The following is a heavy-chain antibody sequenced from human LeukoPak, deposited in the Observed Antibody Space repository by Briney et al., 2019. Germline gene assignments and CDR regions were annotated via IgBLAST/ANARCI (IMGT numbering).Heavy chain of an antibody. Sequence: ASVKVSCMAPGYTFTNYAISWVRQAPGQGLEWMGWISAYNDNTNYAQKFQGRVTMTTDTSTSTAYMELRSLRSDDTAVYYCARDVGEGYCSGGSCSDYWGQGTLVTVSS. V-gene: IGHV1-18*01. J-gene: IGHJ4*02. D-gene: IGHD2-15*01. CDR3: ARDVGEGYCSGGSCSDY. CDR2: ISAYNDNT. CDR1: GYTFTNYA.